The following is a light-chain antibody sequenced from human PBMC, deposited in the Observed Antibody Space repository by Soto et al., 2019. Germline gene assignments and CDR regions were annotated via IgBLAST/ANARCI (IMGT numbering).Light chain of an antibody. CDR1: QSVSSSY. V-gene: IGKV3-20*01. CDR2: GAS. Sequence: EIVLTQSPGTLSLSPGERATLSCRASQSVSSSYLAWYQQKPGQAPRLLIYGASGRATGIPDRFSGRGSGTDFTLTISRLEPEDFAVYYCQQYGSSQWTFGQGTKVDI. J-gene: IGKJ1*01. CDR3: QQYGSSQWT.